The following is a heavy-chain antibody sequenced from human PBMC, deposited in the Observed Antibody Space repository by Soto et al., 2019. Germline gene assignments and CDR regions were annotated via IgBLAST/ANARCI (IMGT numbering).Heavy chain of an antibody. J-gene: IGHJ4*02. V-gene: IGHV3-9*01. CDR2: ISWNSGSI. Sequence: GGSLRLSCAASGFTFSSYWMHWVRQPPGKGLEWVSGISWNSGSIGYADSVKGRFTISRDNAKNSLYLQMNSLRAEDTALYYCAKGSIVYYYDSSGYGLVDYWGQGTLVTVSS. CDR3: AKGSIVYYYDSSGYGLVDY. CDR1: GFTFSSYW. D-gene: IGHD3-22*01.